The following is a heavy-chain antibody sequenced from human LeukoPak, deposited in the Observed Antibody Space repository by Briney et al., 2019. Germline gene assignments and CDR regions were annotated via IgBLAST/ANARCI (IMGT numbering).Heavy chain of an antibody. CDR2: ISSSSSYL. D-gene: IGHD3-10*01. J-gene: IGHJ4*02. V-gene: IGHV3-21*01. Sequence: PGGSLRLSCAASGFTFSSYSMNWVRQAPGKGLEWVSSISSSSSYLYYADSVKGRFTISRDNAKHSLYLQMNSLRAETTAVYYGARTYYYGSGSSPPDYFDYWGRETLVTVSS. CDR1: GFTFSSYS. CDR3: ARTYYYGSGSSPPDYFDY.